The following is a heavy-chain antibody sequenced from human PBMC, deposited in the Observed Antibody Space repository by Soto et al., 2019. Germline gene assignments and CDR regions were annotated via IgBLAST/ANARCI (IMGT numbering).Heavy chain of an antibody. J-gene: IGHJ6*03. CDR1: GGSISSYY. CDR2: IYYSGST. Sequence: LSLTCTVSGGSISSYYWSWIRQPPGKGLEWIGYIYYSGSTNYNPSLKSRVTISVDTSKNQFSLKLSSVTAADTAVYYCARRPPGYYYYMDVWGKGTTVTVSS. V-gene: IGHV4-59*08. CDR3: ARRPPGYYYYMDV.